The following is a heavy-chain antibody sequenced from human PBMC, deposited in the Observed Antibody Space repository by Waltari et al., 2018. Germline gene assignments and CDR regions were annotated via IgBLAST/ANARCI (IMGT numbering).Heavy chain of an antibody. J-gene: IGHJ4*02. CDR1: GFTFSSYN. V-gene: IGHV3-21*01. D-gene: IGHD6-13*01. CDR2: ISGSSSYL. CDR3: ARPTPHYSTSWHGEFDQ. Sequence: EVQLVESGGGLVKPGGSLRLSCAASGFTFSSYNMNWVRQAPGKGLEWVSSISGSSSYLYYADSVKGRFTISRDNAKNSLYLQMNSLRAEDTAVYYCARPTPHYSTSWHGEFDQWGQGTLVTISS.